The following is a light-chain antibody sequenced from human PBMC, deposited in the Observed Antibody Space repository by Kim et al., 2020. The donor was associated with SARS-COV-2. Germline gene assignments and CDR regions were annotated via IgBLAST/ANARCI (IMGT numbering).Light chain of an antibody. CDR3: SSYTSSSIYV. V-gene: IGLV2-18*02. J-gene: IGLJ1*01. CDR1: SSDVGRYNR. CDR2: EVS. Sequence: GQTVTISCTGTSSDVGRYNRVSWYQQPPGTAPKLMIYEVSNRPSGAPDRFSGSKSGNTASLTISGLQAEDEADYYCSSYTSSSIYVFGTGTKVTVL.